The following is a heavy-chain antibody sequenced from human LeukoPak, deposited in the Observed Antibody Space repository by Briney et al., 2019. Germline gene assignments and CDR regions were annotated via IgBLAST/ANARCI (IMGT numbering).Heavy chain of an antibody. V-gene: IGHV1-24*01. CDR3: AKVVAAAATPSWFDP. D-gene: IGHD6-13*01. CDR2: FDPEDGET. J-gene: IGHJ5*02. Sequence: ASVKVSCKVSGYTLTELSMHWVRQAPGKGLEWMGGFDPEDGETIYAQKFQGRVTMTEDTSTDTAYMELNSLRAEDTAVYYCAKVVAAAATPSWFDPWGQGTLVTVSS. CDR1: GYTLTELS.